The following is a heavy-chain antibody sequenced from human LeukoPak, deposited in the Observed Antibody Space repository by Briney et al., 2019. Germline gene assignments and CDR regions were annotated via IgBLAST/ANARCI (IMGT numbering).Heavy chain of an antibody. CDR3: ARGRVVVAATPYYYYYMDV. D-gene: IGHD2-15*01. J-gene: IGHJ6*03. CDR1: GYSFTSYW. CDR2: IYPGDSDT. V-gene: IGHV5-51*01. Sequence: GESLKISCKGSGYSFTSYWIGWVRQMPGKGLEWMGIIYPGDSDTRYSPSFQGQVTISADKSISTAYLQWSSLRSEDTAVYYCARGRVVVAATPYYYYYMDVWGKGTAVTISS.